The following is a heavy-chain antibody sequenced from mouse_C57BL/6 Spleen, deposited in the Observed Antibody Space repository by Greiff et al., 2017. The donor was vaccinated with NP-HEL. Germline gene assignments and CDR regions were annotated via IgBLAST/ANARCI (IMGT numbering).Heavy chain of an antibody. CDR3: ARWDEGDPWFAY. V-gene: IGHV1-19*01. CDR2: INPYNGGT. J-gene: IGHJ3*01. CDR1: GYTFTDYY. Sequence: EVQLQQSGPVLVKPGASVKMSCKASGYTFTDYYMNWVKQSHGKSLEWIGVINPYNGGTSYNQKFKGKATLTVDKSSSTAYMELNSLTSEDSAVYYGARWDEGDPWFAYWGQGTLVTVSA. D-gene: IGHD3-3*01.